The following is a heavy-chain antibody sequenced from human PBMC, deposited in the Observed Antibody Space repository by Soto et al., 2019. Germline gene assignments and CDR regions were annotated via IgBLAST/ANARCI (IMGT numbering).Heavy chain of an antibody. Sequence: ASVKVSCKVSGYTLTELSMHWVRQAPGKGLEWMGGFDPEDGETIYAQKFQGRVTMTEDTSTDTAYMELSSLRSEDTAVYYCARIPPGGCSGGSCYSPNWFDPWGQGTLVTVS. CDR3: ARIPPGGCSGGSCYSPNWFDP. V-gene: IGHV1-24*01. D-gene: IGHD2-15*01. J-gene: IGHJ5*02. CDR1: GYTLTELS. CDR2: FDPEDGET.